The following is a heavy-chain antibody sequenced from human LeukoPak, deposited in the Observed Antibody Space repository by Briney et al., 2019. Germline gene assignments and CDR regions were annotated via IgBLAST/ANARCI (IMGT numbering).Heavy chain of an antibody. J-gene: IGHJ5*02. CDR2: IYYSGST. CDR1: SGSISSYS. CDR3: ARTYYDILTGYYNH. V-gene: IGHV4-59*08. D-gene: IGHD3-9*01. Sequence: KTSETLSLTCTVSSGSISSYSWNWIRQPPGKGLEWIGYIYYSGSTDYNPSLKSRVTISLDTSKNQFSLKLSSVTAADTAVYYCARTYYDILTGYYNHWGQGTLVTVSS.